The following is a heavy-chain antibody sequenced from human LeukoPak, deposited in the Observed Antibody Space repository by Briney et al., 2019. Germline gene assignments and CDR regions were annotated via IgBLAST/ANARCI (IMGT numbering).Heavy chain of an antibody. D-gene: IGHD6-19*01. CDR1: GFTFSSYA. J-gene: IGHJ4*02. Sequence: PGGSLRLSCAASGFTFSSYAMHWVRQAPGKGLEWVAVISYDGSNKYYADSVKGRFTISRDNSKSTLYLQMNSLRAEDTAVYYCAIEPDSSGWYGSDYWGQGTLVTVSS. CDR2: ISYDGSNK. V-gene: IGHV3-30*04. CDR3: AIEPDSSGWYGSDY.